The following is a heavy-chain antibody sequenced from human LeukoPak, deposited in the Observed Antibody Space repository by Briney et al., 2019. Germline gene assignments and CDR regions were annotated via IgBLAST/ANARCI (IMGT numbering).Heavy chain of an antibody. CDR2: INPSVGST. V-gene: IGHV1-46*03. CDR3: ASIGSIDY. J-gene: IGHJ4*02. Sequence: ASVKVSCKASGYTFTSYYMHWVRQAPGQGLEWMGIINPSVGSTSYAQKFQGRITITRDRSTRTVYMELSSLRSEDTAVYYCASIGSIDYWGQGTLVTVSS. CDR1: GYTFTSYY. D-gene: IGHD6-13*01.